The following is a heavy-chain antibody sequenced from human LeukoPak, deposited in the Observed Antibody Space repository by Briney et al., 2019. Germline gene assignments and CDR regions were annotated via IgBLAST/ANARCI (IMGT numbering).Heavy chain of an antibody. V-gene: IGHV3-23*05. CDR3: ARSWQCPDY. CDR2: ITTTGSST. D-gene: IGHD6-13*01. CDR1: GFTFSGVA. J-gene: IGHJ4*02. Sequence: TGGSLRLSCAASGFTFSGVAMNWVRQAPGKGLEWVSSITTTGSSTYYSDSVKGRFTISRDNSKNMLHLQMNSLRIEDTAVYFCARSWQCPDYWGQGTLVTVSS.